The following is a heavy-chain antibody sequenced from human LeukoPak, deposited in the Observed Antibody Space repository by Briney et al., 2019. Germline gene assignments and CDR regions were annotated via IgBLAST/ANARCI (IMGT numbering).Heavy chain of an antibody. CDR2: MNPNSGNT. CDR1: GYTFTSYD. V-gene: IGHV1-8*01. CDR3: ARVVYCGGDWYDTFDY. Sequence: ASVKVSCKASGYTFTSYDINWVRQATGQGLEWMGWMNPNSGNTGYAQKFQGRVTMTRNTSISTAYMELSSLRSEDTAVYYCARVVYCGGDWYDTFDYWGQGTLVTVSS. J-gene: IGHJ4*02. D-gene: IGHD2-21*02.